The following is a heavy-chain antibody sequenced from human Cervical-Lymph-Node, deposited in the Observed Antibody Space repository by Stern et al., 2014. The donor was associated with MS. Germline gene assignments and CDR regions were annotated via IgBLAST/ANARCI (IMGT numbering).Heavy chain of an antibody. V-gene: IGHV1-69*01. J-gene: IGHJ6*02. D-gene: IGHD4-17*01. CDR1: GGTFSSYA. Sequence: VQLVESGAEVKKPGSSVKVSCKASGGTFSSYAISWVRQAPGQGLEWMGGIIHIFGTGNYAQKFQGRVTITADEATSTAYMELSSLRSEDTAVYYCAVTTVTPTDYYGMDVWGQGTTVTVSS. CDR2: IIHIFGTG. CDR3: AVTTVTPTDYYGMDV.